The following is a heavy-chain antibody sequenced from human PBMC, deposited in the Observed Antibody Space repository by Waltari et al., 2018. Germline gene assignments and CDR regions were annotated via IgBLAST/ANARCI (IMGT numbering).Heavy chain of an antibody. CDR2: ISYNERNI. J-gene: IGHJ6*02. D-gene: IGHD3-22*01. CDR3: ARDYCDRPYCHGMDV. Sequence: WVRQAPGKGLEWVAVISYNERNIYYVDSWKGRFTISRDNSKKMLYLQMNSLRGEDTAVYYCARDYCDRPYCHGMDVWGQGTTVTVSS. V-gene: IGHV3-30*03.